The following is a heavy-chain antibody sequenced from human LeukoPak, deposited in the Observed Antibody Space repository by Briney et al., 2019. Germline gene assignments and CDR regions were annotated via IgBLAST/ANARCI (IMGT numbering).Heavy chain of an antibody. CDR3: ARDKGGYNYECYFDS. CDR2: ISTGSSYK. D-gene: IGHD5-18*01. Sequence: GGSLRLSCAASGFTFSSYSMNWVRQAPGKGLEWVASISTGSSYKYYADLVMGRFTISRDNAENSLYLQMNSLRAEDTAVYFCARDKGGYNYECYFDSWGQGALVTVSS. V-gene: IGHV3-21*01. J-gene: IGHJ4*02. CDR1: GFTFSSYS.